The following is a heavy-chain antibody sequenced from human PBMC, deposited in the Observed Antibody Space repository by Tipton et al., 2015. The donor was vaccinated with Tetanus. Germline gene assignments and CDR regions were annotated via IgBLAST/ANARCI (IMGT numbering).Heavy chain of an antibody. Sequence: QLVQSGAEVKKPGSSVKVSCKASGGTFSSYAISWVRQAPGQGLEWMGGIIPIFGTANYAQKFQGRVTITADKSTSTAYMELSSLRSEDTAVYYCARDRRQTPYYYDSSGYYYPSWFDPWGQGTLVTVSS. V-gene: IGHV1-69*06. CDR3: ARDRRQTPYYYDSSGYYYPSWFDP. J-gene: IGHJ5*02. CDR1: GGTFSSYA. CDR2: IIPIFGTA. D-gene: IGHD3-22*01.